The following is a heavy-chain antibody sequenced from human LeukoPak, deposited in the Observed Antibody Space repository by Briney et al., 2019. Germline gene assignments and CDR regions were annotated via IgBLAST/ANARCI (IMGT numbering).Heavy chain of an antibody. CDR1: GFTFSSYD. J-gene: IGHJ4*02. CDR2: IGTAGDP. D-gene: IGHD3-10*01. CDR3: ARGAEREFGELLSPLDY. Sequence: AGGSLRLSCAASGFTFSSYDMHWVRQATRKGLEWVSAIGTAGDPYYPGSVKGRFTISRENAKNSLYLQMNSLRAGDTAVYYCARGAEREFGELLSPLDYWGQGTLVTVSS. V-gene: IGHV3-13*05.